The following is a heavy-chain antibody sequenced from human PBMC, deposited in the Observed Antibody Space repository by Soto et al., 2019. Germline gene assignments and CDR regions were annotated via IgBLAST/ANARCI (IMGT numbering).Heavy chain of an antibody. J-gene: IGHJ4*02. CDR3: ARGDSQVSSVFDY. CDR1: GGPFPNGGYY. D-gene: IGHD3-16*01. Sequence: QVELQESGPGLVKPSQTLSLTCTVTGGPFPNGGYYWSWIRQEPGKGLEWIGYSHHSGDTSYNPALRSRVTIATDTSKTQFSLRLRSVTSADTAVYYCARGDSQVSSVFDYWGRGMLVTVSS. V-gene: IGHV4-31*03. CDR2: SHHSGDT.